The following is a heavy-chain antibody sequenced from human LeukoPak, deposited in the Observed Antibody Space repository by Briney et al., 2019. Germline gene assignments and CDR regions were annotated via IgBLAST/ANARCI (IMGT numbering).Heavy chain of an antibody. V-gene: IGHV1-2*02. J-gene: IGHJ4*02. CDR2: MNPNSGGT. Sequence: GASVKVSCKASGYTFTGYYMHWVRQAPGQGLEWMGWMNPNSGGTNYAQKFQGRVTMTRDTSISTAYMELSRLRSDDTAVYYCARDGYYYGSGSYYDFDYWGQGTLVTVSS. D-gene: IGHD3-10*01. CDR1: GYTFTGYY. CDR3: ARDGYYYGSGSYYDFDY.